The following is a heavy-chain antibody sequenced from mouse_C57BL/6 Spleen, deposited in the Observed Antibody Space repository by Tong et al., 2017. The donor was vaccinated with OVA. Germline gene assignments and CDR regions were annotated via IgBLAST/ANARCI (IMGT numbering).Heavy chain of an antibody. J-gene: IGHJ1*01. V-gene: IGHV1-82*01. CDR1: GYAFSSSW. CDR2: IYPGDGDT. Sequence: VQLQESGPELVKPGASVKISCKASGYAFSSSWMNWVKQRPGQGLEWIGRIYPGDGDTNYNGKFKGKATLTTDKSASTAYMQLSSLTSVDSAVYFCARRNWGYWYFDVWGAGTTVTVSS. CDR3: ARRNWGYWYFDV.